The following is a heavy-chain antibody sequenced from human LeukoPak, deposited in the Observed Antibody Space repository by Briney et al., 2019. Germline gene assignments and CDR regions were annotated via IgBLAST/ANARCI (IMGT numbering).Heavy chain of an antibody. V-gene: IGHV3-30*18. J-gene: IGHJ4*02. CDR2: ISYDGSNT. CDR3: AKALAQWLVTSALDY. D-gene: IGHD6-19*01. CDR1: GFNFSNFG. Sequence: GGSLRLSCAASGFNFSNFGMHWVRQAPGKGLEWVAGISYDGSNTYYADSVKGRATISRDNSKNTLFLQMNSLRPEDTAVYYCAKALAQWLVTSALDYWGQGTLVTVSS.